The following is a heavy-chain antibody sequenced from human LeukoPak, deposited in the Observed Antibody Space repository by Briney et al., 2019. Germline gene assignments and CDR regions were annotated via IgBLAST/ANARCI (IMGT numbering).Heavy chain of an antibody. CDR3: AREMATIRYYFDY. Sequence: SETLSLTCTVSGGSISSYYWSWIRQPPGKGLEWIGYIYYSGSTNYNPSLKSRVTISVDTSKNQFSLKLSSVTAADTAAYYCAREMATIRYYFDYWGQGTLVTVSS. V-gene: IGHV4-59*01. D-gene: IGHD5-24*01. CDR1: GGSISSYY. CDR2: IYYSGST. J-gene: IGHJ4*02.